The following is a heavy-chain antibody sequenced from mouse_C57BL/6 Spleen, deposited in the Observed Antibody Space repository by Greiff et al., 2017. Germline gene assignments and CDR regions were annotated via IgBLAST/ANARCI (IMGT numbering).Heavy chain of an antibody. CDR2: IRSKSSNYAT. Sequence: EVTLVESGGGLVQPKGSLKLSCAASGFTFNTYAMHWVRQAPGTGLEWVARIRSKSSNYATYYADSVKDRFTISRDDSQRMLYLKVNNLKTEDTAMYYCVREDYGGHEDYWGQGTTLTVS. CDR1: GFTFNTYA. D-gene: IGHD1-1*02. CDR3: VREDYGGHEDY. J-gene: IGHJ2*01. V-gene: IGHV10-3*01.